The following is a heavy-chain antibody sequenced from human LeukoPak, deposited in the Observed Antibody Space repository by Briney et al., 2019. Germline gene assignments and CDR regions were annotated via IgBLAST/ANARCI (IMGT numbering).Heavy chain of an antibody. D-gene: IGHD6-13*01. CDR3: ARGYSSSWYYFDY. Sequence: GRSLRLSCAASGFTFSSYAMHWVRQAPGKGLEWVAVISYDGSNKYYADSVKGRFTISRDNSKNTLYLQMNSLRAEDTAVYYCARGYSSSWYYFDYWGQGTLVTVSS. CDR1: GFTFSSYA. CDR2: ISYDGSNK. V-gene: IGHV3-30-3*01. J-gene: IGHJ4*02.